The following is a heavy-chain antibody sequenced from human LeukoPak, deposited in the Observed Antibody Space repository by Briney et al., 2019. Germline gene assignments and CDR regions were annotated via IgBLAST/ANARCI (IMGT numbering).Heavy chain of an antibody. D-gene: IGHD3-16*02. CDR1: GGSFSGYY. CDR3: ARGRINYVWGSYRSNWFDP. V-gene: IGHV4-34*01. CDR2: INHSGST. Sequence: PSETLSLTCAVYGGSFSGYYWSWIRQPPGKGLEWIGEINHSGSTNYNPSLKSRVTISVDTSKNQFSLKLSSVTAADTAVYYCARGRINYVWGSYRSNWFDPWGQGTLVTVSP. J-gene: IGHJ5*02.